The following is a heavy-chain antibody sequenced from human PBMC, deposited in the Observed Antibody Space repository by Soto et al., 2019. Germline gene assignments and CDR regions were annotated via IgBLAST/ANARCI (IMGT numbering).Heavy chain of an antibody. CDR3: ARDYGDYFDF. V-gene: IGHV4-59*01. J-gene: IGHJ4*02. D-gene: IGHD4-17*01. Sequence: PSETLSLTCTVSGGSISSYYWSWIRQPPGKGLEWIGYIYYSGSTNYNPSLKSRVTISVDTSKNQFSLKMGSVTAADTAVYYCARDYGDYFDFWGQGTLVTVSS. CDR1: GGSISSYY. CDR2: IYYSGST.